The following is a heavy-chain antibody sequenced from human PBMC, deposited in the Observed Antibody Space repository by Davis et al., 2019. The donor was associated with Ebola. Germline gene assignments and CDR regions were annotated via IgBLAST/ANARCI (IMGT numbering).Heavy chain of an antibody. J-gene: IGHJ6*02. Sequence: AASVKVSCKASGGTFSSYAISWVRQAPGQGLEWMGGIIPIFGTANYAQKFQGRVTITADKSTSTAYMELGSLRSEDTAVYYCARDRSSSAYYYYGMDVWGQGTTVTVSS. CDR1: GGTFSSYA. D-gene: IGHD6-6*01. CDR3: ARDRSSSAYYYYGMDV. CDR2: IIPIFGTA. V-gene: IGHV1-69*06.